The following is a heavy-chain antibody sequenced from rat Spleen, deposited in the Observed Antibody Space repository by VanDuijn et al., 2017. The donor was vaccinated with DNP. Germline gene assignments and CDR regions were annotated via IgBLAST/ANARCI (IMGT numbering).Heavy chain of an antibody. Sequence: EVQLVEAGGGLVQPGRSLKLSCAASGFIISDYYMAWVRQAPTKGLEWVAYISYDGGRTYNGDSVKGRFTISRDNAKNTLYLQMNSLRSEDTANYYCARHVLPLRVWDYWGQGVMVTVSS. CDR2: ISYDGGRT. D-gene: IGHD1-4*01. V-gene: IGHV5-22*01. J-gene: IGHJ2*01. CDR1: GFIISDYY. CDR3: ARHVLPLRVWDY.